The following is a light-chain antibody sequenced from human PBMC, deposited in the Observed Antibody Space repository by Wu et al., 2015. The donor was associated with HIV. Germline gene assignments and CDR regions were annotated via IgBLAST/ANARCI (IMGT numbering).Light chain of an antibody. CDR2: AAS. CDR3: QKYNTAPWT. CDR1: QAISNY. J-gene: IGKJ1*01. V-gene: IGKV1-27*01. Sequence: DIQMTQSPSSLSASVGGRVTITCRASQAISNYLAWYQQRPGKVPKLLIYAASILHSGVPSRFSGSGSGTDFTLTISSLQPEDVATYYCQKYNTAPWTFGQGTKVEMK.